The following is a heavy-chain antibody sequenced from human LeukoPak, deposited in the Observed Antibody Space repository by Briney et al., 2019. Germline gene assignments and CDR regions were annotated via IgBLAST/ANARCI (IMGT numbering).Heavy chain of an antibody. CDR3: ARLYEGKRPPDY. V-gene: IGHV4-38-2*01. CDR1: GFTFSDYS. Sequence: GSLRLSCEASGFTFSDYSINWVRQAPGKGLEWFGSISHKGNTYYNPSLRSRVTISVDTSKNQLSLRLSSVTAADTGVYYCARLYEGKRPPDYWGQGTLVAVSS. D-gene: IGHD2-8*01. CDR2: ISHKGNT. J-gene: IGHJ4*02.